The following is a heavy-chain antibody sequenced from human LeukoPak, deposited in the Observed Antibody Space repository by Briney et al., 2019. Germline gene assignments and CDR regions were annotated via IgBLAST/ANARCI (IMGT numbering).Heavy chain of an antibody. CDR1: GFTFSSYG. CDR2: IRYDGSKK. CDR3: AKDSSSSGDY. D-gene: IGHD6-6*01. J-gene: IGHJ4*02. Sequence: PGGSLRLSCAASGFTFSSYGMHWVRQAPGKGLEWVAFIRYDGSKKYYADSVKGRFTISRDNSKNTLYLQMNSLRAEDTAVYYCAKDSSSSGDYCGQGTLVSVSS. V-gene: IGHV3-30*02.